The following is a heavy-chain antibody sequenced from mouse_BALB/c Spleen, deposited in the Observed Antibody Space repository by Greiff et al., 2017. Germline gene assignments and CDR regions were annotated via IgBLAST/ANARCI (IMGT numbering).Heavy chain of an antibody. D-gene: IGHD3-2*01. CDR2: INSNGGST. Sequence: EVKLMESGGGLVQPGGSLKLSCAASGFTFSSYGMSWVRQTPDKRLELVATINSNGGSTYYPDSVKGRFTISRDNAKNTLYLQMSSLKSEDTAMYYCARGRLGLRDYAMDYWGQGTSVTVSS. CDR1: GFTFSSYG. V-gene: IGHV5-6-3*01. CDR3: ARGRLGLRDYAMDY. J-gene: IGHJ4*01.